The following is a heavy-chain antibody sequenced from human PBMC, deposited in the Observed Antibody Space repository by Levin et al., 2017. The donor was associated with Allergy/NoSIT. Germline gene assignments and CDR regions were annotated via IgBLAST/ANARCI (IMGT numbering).Heavy chain of an antibody. J-gene: IGHJ4*02. D-gene: IGHD2-21*01. CDR3: AKDPFVVVDPY. CDR2: ISYDGSNK. V-gene: IGHV3-30*18. Sequence: GESLKISCAASGFTFSSYGMHWVRQAPGKGLEWVAVISYDGSNKYYADSVKGRFTISRDNSKNTLYLQMNSLRAEDTAVYYCAKDPFVVVDPYWGQGTLVTVSS. CDR1: GFTFSSYG.